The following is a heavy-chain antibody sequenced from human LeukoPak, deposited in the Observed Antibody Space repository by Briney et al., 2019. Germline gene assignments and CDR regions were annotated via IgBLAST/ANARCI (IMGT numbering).Heavy chain of an antibody. Sequence: ASVKVSCKVSGYTLTELSMHWVRQAPGKGLEWMGGFDPEDGETIYAQKFQGRVTMTEDTSTDTAYMELSSLRSEDTAVYYCATDLAAAGTRYYYGMDVWGQGTTVTVSS. CDR3: ATDLAAAGTRYYYGMDV. D-gene: IGHD6-13*01. V-gene: IGHV1-24*01. J-gene: IGHJ6*02. CDR2: FDPEDGET. CDR1: GYTLTELS.